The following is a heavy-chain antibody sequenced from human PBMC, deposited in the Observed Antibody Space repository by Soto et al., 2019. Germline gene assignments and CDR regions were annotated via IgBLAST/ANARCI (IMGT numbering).Heavy chain of an antibody. Sequence: QVQLQESGPGLVKPSQTLSLTCTVSGGPISSGGYYWSWIRQHPGKGLEWIGYIYYSGSTYYNPSLKSRVTISVDTSKNQFSLKLSSVTAADTAVYYCARLWPLSMVRGVIIDYWGQGTLVTVSS. CDR1: GGPISSGGYY. J-gene: IGHJ4*02. D-gene: IGHD3-10*01. CDR3: ARLWPLSMVRGVIIDY. V-gene: IGHV4-31*03. CDR2: IYYSGST.